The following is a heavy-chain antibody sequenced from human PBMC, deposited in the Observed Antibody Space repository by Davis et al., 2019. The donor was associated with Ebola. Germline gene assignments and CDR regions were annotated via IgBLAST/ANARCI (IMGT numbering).Heavy chain of an antibody. V-gene: IGHV3-48*01. CDR3: ARDWSSSWYWFDP. CDR2: ISSSSSTI. D-gene: IGHD6-13*01. Sequence: GGSLRLSCAASGFTFSSYAMSWVRQAPGKGLEWVSSISSSSSTIYYADSVKGRFTISRDNAKNTVYLQMNSVRVEDTAVYYCARDWSSSWYWFDPWGQGTLVTVSS. CDR1: GFTFSSYA. J-gene: IGHJ5*02.